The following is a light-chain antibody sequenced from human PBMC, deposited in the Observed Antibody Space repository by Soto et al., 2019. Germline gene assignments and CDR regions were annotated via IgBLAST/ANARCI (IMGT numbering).Light chain of an antibody. CDR3: QQRSNWPPS. V-gene: IGKV3-11*01. Sequence: EIVLTQSPATLSLSPGERATLSCRASQSVSSYLAWSQQKPGQAPRLLIYEASNRATGIPARFSGSGSGTDFTLTISSLEPEDFAVYYCQQRSNWPPSFGGGTKVEIK. CDR1: QSVSSY. CDR2: EAS. J-gene: IGKJ4*01.